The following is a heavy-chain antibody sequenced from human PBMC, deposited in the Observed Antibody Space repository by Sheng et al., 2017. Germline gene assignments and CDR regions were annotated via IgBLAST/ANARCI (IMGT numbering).Heavy chain of an antibody. J-gene: IGHJ5*02. Sequence: QVQLVQSGAEVKKPGASVKVSCKASGYTFTSYGISWVRQAPGQGLEWMGWISAYNGNTNYAQKLQGRVTMTTDTSTSTAYMELRSLRSDDTAVYYCARDRPPYCGGDCYPPLVRLGRRRTVVLRLSEVVTTVPDP. D-gene: IGHD2-21*01. V-gene: IGHV1-18*01. CDR1: GYTFTSYG. CDR3: ARDRPPYCGGDCYPPLVRLGRRRTVVLRLSEVVTTVPDP. CDR2: ISAYNGNT.